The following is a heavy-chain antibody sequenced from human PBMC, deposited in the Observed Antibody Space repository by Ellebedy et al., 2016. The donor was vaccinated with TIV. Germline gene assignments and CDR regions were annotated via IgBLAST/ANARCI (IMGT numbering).Heavy chain of an antibody. Sequence: GESLKISCAASGFTFSSYAMSWVRQAPGKGLEWVSAISGSGGSTYYADSVKGRFTISRDNSKNTQYLQMNSLRAEDTAVSYCAKRVTKVRGVITEYYDSMDVWGQGTTVTVSS. D-gene: IGHD3-10*01. V-gene: IGHV3-23*01. J-gene: IGHJ6*02. CDR1: GFTFSSYA. CDR2: ISGSGGST. CDR3: AKRVTKVRGVITEYYDSMDV.